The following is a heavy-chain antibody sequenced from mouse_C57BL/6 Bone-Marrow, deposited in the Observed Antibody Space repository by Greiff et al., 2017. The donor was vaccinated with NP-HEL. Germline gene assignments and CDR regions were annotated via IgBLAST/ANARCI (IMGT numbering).Heavy chain of an antibody. CDR3: ARAGEWFAD. CDR2: INPNTGGT. V-gene: IGHV1-26*01. J-gene: IGHJ3*01. Sequence: VQLQQSGPALVNPGASVQIFCTASGYTFSDYYLNWVMQSHGKSREWIGDINPNTGGTSYYQKFKGQATVTVDKSSSTAYMELRSRTSEDAAVYYCARAGEWFADWGQGTLVTVSA. CDR1: GYTFSDYY.